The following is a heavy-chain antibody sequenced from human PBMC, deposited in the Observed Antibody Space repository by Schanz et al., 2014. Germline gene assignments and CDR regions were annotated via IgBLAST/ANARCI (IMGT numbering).Heavy chain of an antibody. J-gene: IGHJ4*02. CDR1: GFTFSSYS. Sequence: VQLVESGGGLVQPGGSLRLSCTASGFTFSSYSMNWVRQAPGKGLEWVGVISYDGSKKSYADSVKGRFTISRDNSKNTLYLRMNSLSPEDSAVYYCARGGFGEVPYLDYWGQGTLVTVSS. CDR2: ISYDGSKK. CDR3: ARGGFGEVPYLDY. D-gene: IGHD3-10*01. V-gene: IGHV3-30*03.